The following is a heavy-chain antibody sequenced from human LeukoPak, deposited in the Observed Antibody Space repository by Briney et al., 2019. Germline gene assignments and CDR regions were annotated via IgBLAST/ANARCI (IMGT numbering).Heavy chain of an antibody. Sequence: ASVKVSCQASGYTFTGYYMHCVRQAPGQGLEWMGWINPNSGGTNYAQKFQGRVTMTRDTSISTAYMELSRLRSDDTAVYYCAREEIAAAEVYNWFDPWGQGTLVTVSS. CDR3: AREEIAAAEVYNWFDP. CDR2: INPNSGGT. V-gene: IGHV1-2*02. D-gene: IGHD6-13*01. J-gene: IGHJ5*02. CDR1: GYTFTGYY.